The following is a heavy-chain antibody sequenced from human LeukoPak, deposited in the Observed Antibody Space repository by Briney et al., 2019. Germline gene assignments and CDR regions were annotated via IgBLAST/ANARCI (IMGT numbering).Heavy chain of an antibody. D-gene: IGHD2/OR15-2a*01. CDR2: IKYDGSET. CDR1: GFIFSNYW. V-gene: IGHV3-7*01. Sequence: GGSLRLSCEASGFIFSNYWMSWVGQAPGRGLGGLANIKYDGSETYYVDSVKGRFTISRDNGKNSLYVQMNSLSVEDTAVYYCATYSTLNARDFQHWGQGTLVIVSS. CDR3: ATYSTLNARDFQH. J-gene: IGHJ1*01.